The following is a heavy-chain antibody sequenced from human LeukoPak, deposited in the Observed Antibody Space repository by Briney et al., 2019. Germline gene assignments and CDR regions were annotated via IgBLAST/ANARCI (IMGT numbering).Heavy chain of an antibody. V-gene: IGHV3-64*04. CDR2: ISSNGATT. CDR1: GFTFNRFY. J-gene: IGHJ4*02. D-gene: IGHD4-17*01. Sequence: GGSLRLSCSASGFTFNRFYLHWVRQAPGKGLEFVSHISSNGATTYYADSVKGRFTISRDISKNTVYLQMGSLRAEDTAVYFCARVHFPYGDFDYWGQGALVTVSS. CDR3: ARVHFPYGDFDY.